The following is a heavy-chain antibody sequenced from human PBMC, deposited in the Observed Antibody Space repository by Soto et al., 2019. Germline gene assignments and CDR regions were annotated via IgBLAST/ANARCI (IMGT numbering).Heavy chain of an antibody. CDR1: GFTFSSYA. CDR2: ISGSGDST. V-gene: IGHV3-23*01. CDR3: ARRGSGSYYGY. D-gene: IGHD1-26*01. J-gene: IGHJ4*02. Sequence: EVQLLESGGGLVQPGGSLRLSCAASGFTFSSYAMRWVRQAPGKGLEWVSAISGSGDSTYYADSVKGRFTISRDNSKNTVYLQMNSLRGEDTAVYYCARRGSGSYYGYWGQGTLVTVSS.